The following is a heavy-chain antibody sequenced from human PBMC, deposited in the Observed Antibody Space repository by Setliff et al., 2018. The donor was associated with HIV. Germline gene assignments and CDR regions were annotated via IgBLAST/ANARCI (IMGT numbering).Heavy chain of an antibody. D-gene: IGHD7-27*01. V-gene: IGHV1-18*01. Sequence: GASVKVSCKASGYIFSTSGISWVRQAPGQGLEWMGWINIKNGNTNYEQKFQGRVTATTDTSASTAYMELSSLRSEDTAVYYCARDLPTPNWGFDYWGQGTLVTVSS. CDR1: GYIFSTSG. J-gene: IGHJ4*02. CDR2: INIKNGNT. CDR3: ARDLPTPNWGFDY.